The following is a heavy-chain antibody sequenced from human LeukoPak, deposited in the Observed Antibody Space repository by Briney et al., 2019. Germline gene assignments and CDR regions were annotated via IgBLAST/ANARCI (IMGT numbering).Heavy chain of an antibody. CDR2: ISGSGGST. CDR1: GFTFSSYA. V-gene: IGHV3-23*01. D-gene: IGHD3-3*01. Sequence: KPGGSLRLSCAASGFTFSSYAMSWVRQAPGKGLEWVSAISGSGGSTYYADSVKGRFTISRDNSKNTLYLQMNSLRAEDTAVYYCVNPYYDFWSGYNPDQYFQHWGQGTLATVSS. CDR3: VNPYYDFWSGYNPDQYFQH. J-gene: IGHJ1*01.